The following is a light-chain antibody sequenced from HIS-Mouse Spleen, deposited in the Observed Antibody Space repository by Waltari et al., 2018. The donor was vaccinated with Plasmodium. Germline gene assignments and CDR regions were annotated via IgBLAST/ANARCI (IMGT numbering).Light chain of an antibody. CDR2: GKN. CDR1: SLRSSY. V-gene: IGLV3-19*01. Sequence: SSELTQDPAVSVALGQTFRITCQGDSLRSSYASWYQQKPGQAPVLVVYGKNNRPSGIPDRFSGSSSGNTASLTITGAQAEDEADYYCNSRDSSGNHWVFGGGTKLTVL. J-gene: IGLJ3*02. CDR3: NSRDSSGNHWV.